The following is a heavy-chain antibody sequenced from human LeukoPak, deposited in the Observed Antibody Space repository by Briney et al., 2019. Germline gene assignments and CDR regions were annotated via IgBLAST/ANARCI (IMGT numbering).Heavy chain of an antibody. D-gene: IGHD4-23*01. CDR3: ARGGTTMVTDYGY. CDR1: GFTFSSYS. J-gene: IGHJ4*02. CDR2: ISSSSSYT. Sequence: GGSLRLSCAASGFTFSSYSMNWVRQAPGKGPEWVSSISSSSSYTYYADSVKGRFTISRDNAKNSLFLQMNSLRAEDTALYYCARGGTTMVTDYGYWGQGTLVTVSS. V-gene: IGHV3-21*01.